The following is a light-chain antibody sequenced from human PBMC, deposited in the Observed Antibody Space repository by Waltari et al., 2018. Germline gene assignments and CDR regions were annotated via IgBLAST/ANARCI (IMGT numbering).Light chain of an antibody. Sequence: SVLTQPPSVSAAPGQKVTISCSGSSSNIGSNSVSWYQQLPGTAPRLLIYDNDKRPSGIPDRFSGSKSGTSATLGITGLQTGDEAFYYCGTWDSTLSVGRVFGGGTMLTVL. CDR1: SSNIGSNS. J-gene: IGLJ3*02. CDR2: DND. V-gene: IGLV1-51*01. CDR3: GTWDSTLSVGRV.